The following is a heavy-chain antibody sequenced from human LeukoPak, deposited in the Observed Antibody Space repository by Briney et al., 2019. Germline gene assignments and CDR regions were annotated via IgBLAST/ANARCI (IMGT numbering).Heavy chain of an antibody. V-gene: IGHV3-23*01. J-gene: IGHJ3*02. CDR2: ISGSGGST. CDR1: GFTFGSYA. D-gene: IGHD2-15*01. CDR3: ARRFCSGGSCYHAFDI. Sequence: PGGSLRLSCAASGFTFGSYAMSWVRQAPGKGLEWVSAISGSGGSTYYADSVKGRFTISRDNSKNTLYLQMNSLRAEDTAVYYCARRFCSGGSCYHAFDIWGQGTMVTVSS.